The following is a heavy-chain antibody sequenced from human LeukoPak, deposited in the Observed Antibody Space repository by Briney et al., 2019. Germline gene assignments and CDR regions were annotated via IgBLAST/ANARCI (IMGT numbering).Heavy chain of an antibody. D-gene: IGHD6-19*01. J-gene: IGHJ6*03. Sequence: ASVKVSCKASGGTFNNYAINWVRQAPGQGLEWMGGIIPIFGSSNYAQKFQGRVTMTRDTSISTAYMELSRLRSDDTAVYYCARGQGGWYIYYYYYMDVWGKGTTVTVSS. V-gene: IGHV1-2*02. CDR3: ARGQGGWYIYYYYYMDV. CDR1: GGTFNNYA. CDR2: IIPIFGSS.